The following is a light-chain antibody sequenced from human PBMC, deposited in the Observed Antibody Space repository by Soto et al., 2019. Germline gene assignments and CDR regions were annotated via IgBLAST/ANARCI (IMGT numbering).Light chain of an antibody. Sequence: DIQMTQSPSTLSASVGDSVAITCRASQGISNYLAWYPQKPGKVHKLLIYAAYTLQSGVQSRFSGSGSGTEFTLTIRSLQPDDFATYYCKHYNSYSEAFGQGTKVDI. CDR2: AAY. V-gene: IGKV1-27*01. CDR1: QGISNY. CDR3: KHYNSYSEA. J-gene: IGKJ1*01.